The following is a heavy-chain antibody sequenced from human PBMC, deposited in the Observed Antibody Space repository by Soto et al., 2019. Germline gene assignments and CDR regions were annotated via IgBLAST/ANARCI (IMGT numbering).Heavy chain of an antibody. Sequence: NPSETLSLTCTVSGGPISSSSYYWGWIRQPPGKGLEWLGSIYCSGSTHYNPSLKSRITISVDMSKNQFSLKLSSVTAADTAVYYCANYYDSSGLGFWGQGTLVTVSS. V-gene: IGHV4-39*01. CDR2: IYCSGST. CDR3: ANYYDSSGLGF. CDR1: GGPISSSSYY. D-gene: IGHD3-22*01. J-gene: IGHJ4*02.